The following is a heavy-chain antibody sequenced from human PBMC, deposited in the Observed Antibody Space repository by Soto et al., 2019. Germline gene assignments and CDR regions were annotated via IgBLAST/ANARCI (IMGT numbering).Heavy chain of an antibody. J-gene: IGHJ6*02. D-gene: IGHD3-3*01. CDR1: GLNFKDYW. CDR2: IDSDGSSP. Sequence: PGGSLRLPCEPSGLNFKDYWMHWVRQGPGKGLQLVSGIDSDGSSPNYVDSVKGRFTISRDNAKNTLYLQMNSLRGEDRAVYYCARSQFLECLHFYKYGMDVWGQGTTVTVSS. V-gene: IGHV3-74*01. CDR3: ARSQFLECLHFYKYGMDV.